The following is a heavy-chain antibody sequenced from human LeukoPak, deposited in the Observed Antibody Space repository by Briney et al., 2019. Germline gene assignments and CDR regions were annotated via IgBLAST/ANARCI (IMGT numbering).Heavy chain of an antibody. D-gene: IGHD5-18*01. CDR1: GGSISSSSYY. V-gene: IGHV4-39*01. CDR2: LYYSGST. J-gene: IGHJ4*02. CDR3: ARSFRVDKPEYSCVQYFDY. Sequence: PSETLSLTCTVSGGSISSSSYYWVWIRPPPGKGLEWIGCLYYSGSTYYNPSLKSRVTISLDTSKNQFPLKLRSVPAADTAVYCCARSFRVDKPEYSCVQYFDYWGQGTLVTVSS.